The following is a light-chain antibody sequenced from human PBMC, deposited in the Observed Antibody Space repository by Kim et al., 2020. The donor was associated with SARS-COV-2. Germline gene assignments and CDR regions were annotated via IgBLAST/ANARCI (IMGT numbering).Light chain of an antibody. CDR3: QQYNNWRWT. CDR2: GAS. J-gene: IGKJ1*01. Sequence: VSPGESAALSCRASQSVSSNFAWYQQKPGQAPRLLIYGASTRATGIPARFSGSGSGTEFTLTISSLQSEDFAVYYCQQYNNWRWTFGQGTKVDIK. CDR1: QSVSSN. V-gene: IGKV3-15*01.